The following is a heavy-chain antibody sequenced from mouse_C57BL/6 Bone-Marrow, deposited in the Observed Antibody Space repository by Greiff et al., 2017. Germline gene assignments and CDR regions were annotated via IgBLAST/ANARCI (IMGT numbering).Heavy chain of an antibody. CDR1: GYSITSGYY. Sequence: ESGPGLVKPSQSLSLTCSVTGYSITSGYYWNWIRQFPGNKLEWMGYISYDGSNNYNPSLKNRISITRDPSKNQFFLKLNSVTTEDTATYYCASWYFDVWGTGTTVTVSS. CDR2: ISYDGSN. CDR3: ASWYFDV. J-gene: IGHJ1*03. V-gene: IGHV3-6*01.